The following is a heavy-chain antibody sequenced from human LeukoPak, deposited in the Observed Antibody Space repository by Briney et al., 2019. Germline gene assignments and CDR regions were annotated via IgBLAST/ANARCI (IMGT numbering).Heavy chain of an antibody. J-gene: IGHJ6*03. CDR2: IRSSSRTI. V-gene: IGHV3-48*01. D-gene: IGHD4-17*01. CDR3: ARGVYGDYAPYYYYMDV. Sequence: GGSLRLSCAASGFTFSSYWMSWVRQAPGKGLEWVSYIRSSSRTIYYADSVKGRFTISRDNAKNSLYLQMNSLRAEDTAVYYCARGVYGDYAPYYYYMDVWGKGTTVTISS. CDR1: GFTFSSYW.